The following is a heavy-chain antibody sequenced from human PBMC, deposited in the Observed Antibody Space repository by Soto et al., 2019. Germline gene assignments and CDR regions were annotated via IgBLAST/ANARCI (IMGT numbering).Heavy chain of an antibody. J-gene: IGHJ1*01. D-gene: IGHD2-15*01. Sequence: EVQLLESGGGLVQPGGSLRLSCAASGFTFSSYAMSWVRQAPGKGLEWVSAISGSGGSTYYADSVRGRFTISRDNSKNTLYLQMSSLRAEDTAVYYCAKDPAYCSGGSCLYFQHWGQGTLVTVSS. CDR2: ISGSGGST. CDR3: AKDPAYCSGGSCLYFQH. CDR1: GFTFSSYA. V-gene: IGHV3-23*01.